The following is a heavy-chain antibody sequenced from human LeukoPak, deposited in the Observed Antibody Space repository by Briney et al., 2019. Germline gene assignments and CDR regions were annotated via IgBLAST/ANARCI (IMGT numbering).Heavy chain of an antibody. J-gene: IGHJ4*02. CDR3: ALRGIAVAGTRGYFDY. CDR1: GYSFSSYL. CDR2: IYPGDSDT. V-gene: IGHV5-51*01. Sequence: GESLKISCKGSGYSFSSYLIGWVRQMPGKGLEWMGIIYPGDSDTRYSPSFQGQVTISADKSIGTAYLQWSSLKASDTAMYYCALRGIAVAGTRGYFDYWGQGTLVTVSS. D-gene: IGHD6-19*01.